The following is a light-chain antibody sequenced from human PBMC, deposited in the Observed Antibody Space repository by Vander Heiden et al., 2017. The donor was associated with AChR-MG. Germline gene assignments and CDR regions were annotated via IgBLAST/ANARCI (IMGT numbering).Light chain of an antibody. Sequence: QSVLTQPPSVSGAPGQGVTTSCTGSSSNIGTGYDVHWYQQRPGTAPKLVIYSNTNRPSGVPDRFSASKSGTSASLAITGLQAEDEADYYCQSYDSSLSGHVIFGGGTKLTVL. CDR2: SNT. CDR1: SSNIGTGYD. CDR3: QSYDSSLSGHVI. J-gene: IGLJ2*01. V-gene: IGLV1-40*01.